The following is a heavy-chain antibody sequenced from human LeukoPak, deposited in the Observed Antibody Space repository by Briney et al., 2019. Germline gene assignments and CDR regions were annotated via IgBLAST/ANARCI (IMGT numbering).Heavy chain of an antibody. J-gene: IGHJ4*02. CDR3: ARVYYDSSGYPAFDY. CDR1: GFTFSSYE. CDR2: INWNGGST. D-gene: IGHD3-22*01. Sequence: GGSLRLPCAASGFTFSSYEMNWVRQAPGKGLEWVSGINWNGGSTGYADSVKGRFTISRDNSKNTLYLQMNSLRAEDTAVYYCARVYYDSSGYPAFDYWGQGTLVTVSS. V-gene: IGHV3-20*04.